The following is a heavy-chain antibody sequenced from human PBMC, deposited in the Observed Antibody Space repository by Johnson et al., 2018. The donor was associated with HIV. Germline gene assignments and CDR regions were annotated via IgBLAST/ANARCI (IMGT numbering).Heavy chain of an antibody. J-gene: IGHJ3*02. V-gene: IGHV3-30*18. CDR2: ISYDGSNK. CDR3: AKDWYDACPLMALDI. Sequence: QVQLVESGGGVVQPGRSLRLSCAASGFTFSSYGMHWVRQAPGKGLEWVAVISYDGSNKYYADSVKGRFTISRDNSKNTLYLQMNSLRAEDTAVYYCAKDWYDACPLMALDIWGQGTMVTVSS. D-gene: IGHD2-8*01. CDR1: GFTFSSYG.